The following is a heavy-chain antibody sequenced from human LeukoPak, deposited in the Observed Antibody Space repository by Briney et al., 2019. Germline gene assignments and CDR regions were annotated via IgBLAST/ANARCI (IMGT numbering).Heavy chain of an antibody. J-gene: IGHJ4*02. CDR1: GYSFTSYW. CDR3: SRQDTVMALDY. CDR2: IYPGDSDT. Sequence: ESLKISCRGSGYSFTSYWIAWVRQMPGKGLEWMGIIYPGDSDTRYSPSFQGQVTISVDKSISTAYLQWSSLKASDTAMYYCSRQDTVMALDYWGQGTLVTVSS. D-gene: IGHD4-11*01. V-gene: IGHV5-51*01.